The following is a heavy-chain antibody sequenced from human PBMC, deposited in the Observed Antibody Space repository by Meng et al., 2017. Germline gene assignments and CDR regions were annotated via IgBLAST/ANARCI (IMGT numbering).Heavy chain of an antibody. CDR3: ARDEDISAAGKLFGDY. CDR2: INPKSGDT. V-gene: IGHV1-2*06. Sequence: QVHLGQSGAKVTKPGASVKVSCKPSVYNFPDYYIHWVRRAPGQGLEWMGRINPKSGDTHYAQKFQARVTMTGDTSISTAYMELSGLRSDDTAMYYCARDEDISAAGKLFGDYWGQGTLVTVSS. J-gene: IGHJ4*02. D-gene: IGHD6-25*01. CDR1: VYNFPDYY.